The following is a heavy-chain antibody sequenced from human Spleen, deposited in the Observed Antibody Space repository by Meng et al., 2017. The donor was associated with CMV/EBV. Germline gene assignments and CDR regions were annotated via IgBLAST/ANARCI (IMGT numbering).Heavy chain of an antibody. CDR3: ASEPVGWYFDL. V-gene: IGHV4-34*01. CDR2: ISHSGST. CDR1: GGSLRGYY. D-gene: IGHD1-14*01. J-gene: IGHJ2*01. Sequence: SETLSLTCGVYGGSLRGYYWSWIRQPPGKGLEWIGEISHSGSTNYNPSLKSRVTISVDTSKKRFSLRLTSVTAADTAVYYCASEPVGWYFDLWGRGTLVTVSS.